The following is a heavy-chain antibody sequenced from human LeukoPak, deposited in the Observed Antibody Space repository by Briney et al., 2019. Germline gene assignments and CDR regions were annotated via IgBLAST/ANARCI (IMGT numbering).Heavy chain of an antibody. CDR3: ARDQVGVAPAAISIYYYYYGMAV. V-gene: IGHV3-66*03. J-gene: IGHJ6*02. CDR1: GFTVSINY. CDR2: IYSWGST. Sequence: GGSLRLSCAASGFTVSINYVSGVPQAPGKGLGCVSVIYSWGSTYYADPVKGRFTISRDNSTNTLYLPMNSLRAEDTAVYYCARDQVGVAPAAISIYYYYYGMAVRGQGTTVTVSS. D-gene: IGHD2-2*02.